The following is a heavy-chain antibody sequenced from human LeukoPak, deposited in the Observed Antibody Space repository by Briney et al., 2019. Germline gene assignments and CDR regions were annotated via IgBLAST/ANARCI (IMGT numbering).Heavy chain of an antibody. J-gene: IGHJ4*02. Sequence: GGSLRLSCAASGFAVSSNYMSWVRQAPGKGLEWVSVIYSGGRTDNADSVKGRFTISRDNSKNTLYLQMNSLRAEDTAVYYCARGDPGLYWGQGTLVTVSS. CDR3: ARGDPGLY. CDR1: GFAVSSNY. V-gene: IGHV3-66*01. D-gene: IGHD2-21*02. CDR2: IYSGGRT.